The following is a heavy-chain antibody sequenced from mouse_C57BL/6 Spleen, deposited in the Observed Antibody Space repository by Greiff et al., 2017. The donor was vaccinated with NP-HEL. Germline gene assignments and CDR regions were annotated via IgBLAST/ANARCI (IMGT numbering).Heavy chain of an antibody. CDR3: ASTPHYPYAMDY. J-gene: IGHJ4*01. CDR1: GFTFSDYG. V-gene: IGHV5-17*01. CDR2: ISSGSSTI. D-gene: IGHD5-5*01. Sequence: EVKLMESGGGLVKPGGSLKLSCAASGFTFSDYGMHWVRQAPEKGLEWVAYISSGSSTIYYADTVKGRFTISRDNAKNTLFLQMTSLRSEDTAMYYCASTPHYPYAMDYWGQGTSVTVSS.